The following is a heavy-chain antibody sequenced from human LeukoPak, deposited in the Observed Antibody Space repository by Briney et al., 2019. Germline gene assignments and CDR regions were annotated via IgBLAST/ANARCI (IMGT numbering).Heavy chain of an antibody. V-gene: IGHV1-46*01. Sequence: ASVKVSCKASGYTVTSYYMHWVRQAPGQGLEWMGILNPSGGSTSYAQKFQGRATLTRATSTSTVYMELSSLRSEDTAVYYCAREAQHSLYWGQGTLVTVSS. J-gene: IGHJ4*02. CDR2: LNPSGGST. D-gene: IGHD3-3*02. CDR3: AREAQHSLY. CDR1: GYTVTSYY.